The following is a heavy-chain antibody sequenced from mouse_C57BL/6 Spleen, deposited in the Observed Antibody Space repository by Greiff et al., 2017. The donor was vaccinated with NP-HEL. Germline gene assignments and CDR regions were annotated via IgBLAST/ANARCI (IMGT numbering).Heavy chain of an antibody. J-gene: IGHJ2*01. D-gene: IGHD2-12*01. CDR1: GYTFTDYN. Sequence: EVQLQQSGPELVKPGASVKIPCKASGYTFTDYNMDWVKQSHGKSLEWIGDINPNNGGTIYNQKFKGKATLTVDKSSSTAYMELRSLTSEDTAVYYCARVGPSYSPYSFDYWGQGTTLTVSS. CDR3: ARVGPSYSPYSFDY. V-gene: IGHV1-18*01. CDR2: INPNNGGT.